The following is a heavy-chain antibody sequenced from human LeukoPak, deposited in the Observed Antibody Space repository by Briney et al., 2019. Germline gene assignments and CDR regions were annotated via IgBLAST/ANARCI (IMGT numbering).Heavy chain of an antibody. J-gene: IGHJ4*02. D-gene: IGHD3-22*01. CDR2: INHSGST. CDR3: ARHYDSSGHTFDY. V-gene: IGHV4-34*01. CDR1: GGSFSGYY. Sequence: SETLSLTCAVSGGSFSGYYWSWIRQPPGKGLEWIGEINHSGSTNYNPSLKSRVTISVDTSKNQFSLKLSSVTAAHTAGYCCARHYDSSGHTFDYWGQGTLATVSS.